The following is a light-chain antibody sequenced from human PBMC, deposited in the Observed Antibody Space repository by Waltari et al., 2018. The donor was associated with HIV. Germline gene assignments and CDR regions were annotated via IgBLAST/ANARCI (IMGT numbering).Light chain of an antibody. Sequence: EIVLTQSPGTLSLSPGERATLSCRASQSVSSSYLAWYQQKPGQAPRLLLYGASSRATCIPDRFSGSGSGTDFTLTISRLEPEDFAVYYCQQYGSSPWTFGQGTKVELK. V-gene: IGKV3-20*01. CDR2: GAS. J-gene: IGKJ1*01. CDR3: QQYGSSPWT. CDR1: QSVSSSY.